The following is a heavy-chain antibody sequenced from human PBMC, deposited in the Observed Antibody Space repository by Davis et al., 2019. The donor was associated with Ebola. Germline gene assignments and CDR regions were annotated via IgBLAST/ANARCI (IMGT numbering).Heavy chain of an antibody. D-gene: IGHD3-10*01. Sequence: GGSLRLSCAASGFTFSSYSMTWVRQAPGKGLEWVSGIGDSVDSTYYADSVKGRFTISRDNSENTLYLQMNSLRAEDTAVYYCTKGTQWFGELLDYWGQGTLVTVSS. J-gene: IGHJ4*02. CDR3: TKGTQWFGELLDY. V-gene: IGHV3-23*01. CDR2: IGDSVDST. CDR1: GFTFSSYS.